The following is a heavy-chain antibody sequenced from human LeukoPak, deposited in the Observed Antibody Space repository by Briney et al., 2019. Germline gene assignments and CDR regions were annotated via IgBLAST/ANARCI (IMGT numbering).Heavy chain of an antibody. CDR2: IKQDGSEK. CDR1: GFTFSSYW. Sequence: GGSLRLSCAPSGFTFSSYWMSWVRQAPGKGLEWVANIKQDGSEKYYVDSVKGRFTISRDNAKNSLHLQMNSLRAEGTAVYYCARRAGAYSHPYDYWGQGTLVTVSS. J-gene: IGHJ4*02. D-gene: IGHD4/OR15-4a*01. CDR3: ARRAGAYSHPYDY. V-gene: IGHV3-7*01.